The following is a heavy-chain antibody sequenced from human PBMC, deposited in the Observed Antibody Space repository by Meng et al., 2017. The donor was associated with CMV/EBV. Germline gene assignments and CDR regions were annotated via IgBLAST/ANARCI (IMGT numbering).Heavy chain of an antibody. CDR3: ARAYNSAIFGVVGYFDY. D-gene: IGHD3-3*01. Sequence: GGSLRLSCAASGFTFRTYNMNWVRQAPGKGPEWVSSITSSSDYVRYAGSVKGRFTISRDNAKNALYLQMNNVRAEDTAVYYCARAYNSAIFGVVGYFDYWGQGTLVTVSS. CDR2: ITSSSDYV. J-gene: IGHJ4*02. V-gene: IGHV3-21*01. CDR1: GFTFRTYN.